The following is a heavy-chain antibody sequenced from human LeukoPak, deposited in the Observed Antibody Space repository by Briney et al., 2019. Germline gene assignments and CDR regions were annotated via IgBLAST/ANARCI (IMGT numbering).Heavy chain of an antibody. D-gene: IGHD1-26*01. J-gene: IGHJ5*02. CDR2: IYYTGST. V-gene: IGHV4-61*01. CDR1: GGSISSSSYY. Sequence: SETLSLTCNVSGGSISSSSYYWSWIRQPPGKGLEWIGYIYYTGSTSYNPSLKSRVTMSLDASKNQFSLELNSVTPADTAVYYCARGGNYWPQWWFDPWGRGTLVSVSS. CDR3: ARGGNYWPQWWFDP.